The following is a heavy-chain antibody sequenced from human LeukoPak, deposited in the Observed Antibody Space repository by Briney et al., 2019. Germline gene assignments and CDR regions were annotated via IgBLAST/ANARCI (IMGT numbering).Heavy chain of an antibody. CDR2: GRYDGSNK. D-gene: IGHD3-10*01. V-gene: IGHV3-30*02. J-gene: IGHJ3*02. CDR3: ARESGFRGDAFDI. CDR1: GFTFSTYD. Sequence: PGGSLRLTCATSGFTFSTYDMHWVRQAPGKGLEWVAFGRYDGSNKNYADSVQGRFTISRDNSKNTLYLHMTSLRAEDTAVYYCARESGFRGDAFDIWGQGTMVTVSS.